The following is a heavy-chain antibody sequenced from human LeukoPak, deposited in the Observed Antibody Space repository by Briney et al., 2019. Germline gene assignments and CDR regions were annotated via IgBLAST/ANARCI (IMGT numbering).Heavy chain of an antibody. D-gene: IGHD2-15*01. J-gene: IGHJ6*02. CDR2: IHNSGYT. V-gene: IGHV4-59*01. CDR1: GASISSYY. CDR3: ARYRGYCSGGSGAGDGMDV. Sequence: SETLSLTCAVSGASISSYYWSWIRQPPGKGLEWIGYIHNSGYTNYNPSLKSRVTTTFGTSKNQFSLKLSSVTAADTGVYYCARYRGYCSGGSGAGDGMDVWGQGTTVTVSS.